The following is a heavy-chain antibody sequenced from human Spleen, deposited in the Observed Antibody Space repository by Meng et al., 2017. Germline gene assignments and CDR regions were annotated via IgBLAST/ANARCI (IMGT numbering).Heavy chain of an antibody. CDR3: ARGPTTMAHDFDY. CDR1: GGSFSDYY. J-gene: IGHJ4*02. D-gene: IGHD4-11*01. CDR2: INHSGST. V-gene: IGHV4-34*01. Sequence: QPWGAGLLKPSGPLSLACVGAGGSFSDYYWSWIRQPPGKGLEWIGEINHSGSTNYNPSLESRATISVDTSQNNLSLKLSSVTAADSAVYYCARGPTTMAHDFDYWGQGTLVTVSS.